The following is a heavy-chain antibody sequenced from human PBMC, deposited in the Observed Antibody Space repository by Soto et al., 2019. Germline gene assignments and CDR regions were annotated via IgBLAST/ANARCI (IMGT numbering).Heavy chain of an antibody. CDR1: GFTFNAYG. Sequence: GGSLKVSCAASGFTFNAYGIHWVRQAPGKGLEWVAVIWYDGSNKYYADSVKGRFTISRDNSKNKMYLQMNSLRAEDTAVYYCARDPGVWEPAALYDGMEVWGKGTTGTVYS. J-gene: IGHJ6*04. V-gene: IGHV3-33*01. CDR2: IWYDGSNK. CDR3: ARDPGVWEPAALYDGMEV. D-gene: IGHD2-2*01.